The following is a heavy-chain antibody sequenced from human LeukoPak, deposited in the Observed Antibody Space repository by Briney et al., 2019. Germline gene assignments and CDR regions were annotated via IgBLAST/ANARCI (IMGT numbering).Heavy chain of an antibody. V-gene: IGHV3-7*02. CDR3: ARLKGERSLFEY. Sequence: GGSLRLSCAASGFTSSTYWMTWVRQAPGKGLEWVANIKQDGSEKYYADSVKGRFTISRDNAKNSLYLQMNSLRAEDTAVYYCARLKGERSLFEYWGQGTLDTVSS. CDR1: GFTSSTYW. D-gene: IGHD2-21*01. CDR2: IKQDGSEK. J-gene: IGHJ4*02.